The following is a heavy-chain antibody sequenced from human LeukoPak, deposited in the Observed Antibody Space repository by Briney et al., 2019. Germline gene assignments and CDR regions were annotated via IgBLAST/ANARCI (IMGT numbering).Heavy chain of an antibody. V-gene: IGHV1-46*01. J-gene: IGHJ5*02. CDR3: VRLGYCTNAVCRQNWFDP. CDR1: GYTFTSYY. D-gene: IGHD2-8*01. Sequence: ASVKVSCTASGYTFTSYYMHWVRQAPGQGLEWMGIINPSGGSTGYAQKFQGRVTMTRDTSTSTVYMELSSLRSEDTAVYYCVRLGYCTNAVCRQNWFDPSGQGTLVTVSS. CDR2: INPSGGST.